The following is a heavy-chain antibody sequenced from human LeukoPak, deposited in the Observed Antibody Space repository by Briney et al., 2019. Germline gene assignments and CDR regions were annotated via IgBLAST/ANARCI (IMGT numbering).Heavy chain of an antibody. V-gene: IGHV1-2*04. J-gene: IGHJ4*02. Sequence: ASVKVSCKASGYTFTGYYMHWVRQAPGQGLEWMGWINSNSGGTNYAQKFQGWVTMTRDTSISTAYMELSRLRSDDTAVYYCARDGKNTFGGVIVTPDFDYWGQGTLVTVSS. CDR3: ARDGKNTFGGVIVTPDFDY. CDR1: GYTFTGYY. D-gene: IGHD3-16*02. CDR2: INSNSGGT.